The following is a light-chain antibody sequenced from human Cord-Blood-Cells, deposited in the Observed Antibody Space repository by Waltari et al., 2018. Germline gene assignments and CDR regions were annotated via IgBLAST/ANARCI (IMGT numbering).Light chain of an antibody. Sequence: QSVLTQPASVSGSPGQSITISCTGTSSDVGCYNLVSWYQQHPGKAPKLMIYEVRKRPSGFANRFSGYKSGNTASLTISGLQAEDEADYYCCSYAGSSTFYVVFGGGTKLTVL. CDR3: CSYAGSSTFYVV. J-gene: IGLJ2*01. CDR1: SSDVGCYNL. CDR2: EVR. V-gene: IGLV2-23*02.